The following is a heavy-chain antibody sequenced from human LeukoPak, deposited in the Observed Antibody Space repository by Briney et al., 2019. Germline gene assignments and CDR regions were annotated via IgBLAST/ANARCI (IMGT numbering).Heavy chain of an antibody. Sequence: PGGSLRLSCAASGFTFISYAMHWVRQAPGKGLEWVAVISYDGSNKYYADSVKGRFTISRDNSKNTLYLQMNSLRAEDTAVYYCAKEGGASRFDYWGQGTLVTVSS. V-gene: IGHV3-30*04. CDR2: ISYDGSNK. D-gene: IGHD5-12*01. CDR1: GFTFISYA. J-gene: IGHJ4*02. CDR3: AKEGGASRFDY.